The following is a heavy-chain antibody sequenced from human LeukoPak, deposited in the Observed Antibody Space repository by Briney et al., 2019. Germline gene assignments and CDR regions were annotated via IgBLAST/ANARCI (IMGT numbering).Heavy chain of an antibody. CDR2: ISSRNRTI. D-gene: IGHD3-10*01. CDR3: ARKGGPPGLSFDN. CDR1: GFTFSNYS. Sequence: PGGSLRLSCAASGFTFSNYSMNWVRPGPGQGLVWVLYISSRNRTIYYADSVRGRLTSSRDNATTSLYLQMNSLSAEATAVYYSARKGGPPGLSFDNWGEGTLVTVSA. J-gene: IGHJ4*02. V-gene: IGHV3-48*04.